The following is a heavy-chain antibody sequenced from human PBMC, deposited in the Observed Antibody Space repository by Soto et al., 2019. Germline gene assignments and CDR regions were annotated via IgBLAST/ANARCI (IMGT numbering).Heavy chain of an antibody. V-gene: IGHV1-18*01. Sequence: QVQLVQSGAEVKKPGASVKVSCKASGYTFTGYGISWVRQVPGQGLEWMGWIRAYNGNTNYAQKLQGRVTMTIDTSTSTAYMQLRSLRSDDTAVYYRGRVTDNWNVPDYWGQGTLVTVSS. CDR2: IRAYNGNT. CDR3: GRVTDNWNVPDY. J-gene: IGHJ4*02. D-gene: IGHD1-20*01. CDR1: GYTFTGYG.